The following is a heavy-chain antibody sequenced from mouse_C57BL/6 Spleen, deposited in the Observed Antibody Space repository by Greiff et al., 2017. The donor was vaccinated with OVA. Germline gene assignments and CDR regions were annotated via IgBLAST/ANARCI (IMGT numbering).Heavy chain of an antibody. D-gene: IGHD2-2*01. V-gene: IGHV3-5*01. CDR2: IYYSGTI. Sequence: VQLKQSGPGLVKPSQTVFLTCTVTGISITTGNYRWSWIRQFPGNKLEWIGYIYYSGTITYNPSLTSRTTITRDTPKNQFFLEMNSLTAEDTATYYCARYGYGGDFDYWGQGTTLTVSS. CDR1: GISITTGNYR. CDR3: ARYGYGGDFDY. J-gene: IGHJ2*01.